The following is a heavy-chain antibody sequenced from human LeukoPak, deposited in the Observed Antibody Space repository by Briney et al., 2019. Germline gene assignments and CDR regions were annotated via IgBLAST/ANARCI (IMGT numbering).Heavy chain of an antibody. D-gene: IGHD3-10*01. Sequence: SETLSLTCTVSDGSISSYYWSCIPHPPGKGLEWIGYIYYSGSTNYNPSLKSRVTISVDTSKNQFSLKLSSVTAADTAVYYCARVGYGSGTKVRNGMDVWGQGTTVTVSS. J-gene: IGHJ6*02. CDR1: DGSISSYY. CDR2: IYYSGST. CDR3: ARVGYGSGTKVRNGMDV. V-gene: IGHV4-59*01.